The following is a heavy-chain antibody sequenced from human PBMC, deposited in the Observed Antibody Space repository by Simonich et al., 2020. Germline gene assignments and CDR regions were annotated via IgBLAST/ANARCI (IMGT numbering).Heavy chain of an antibody. CDR2: IYHDEST. Sequence: QVQLQESGPGLVKPSETLSLTCAVSGYSISSGYYWGWVRQPPGKGLEWIGSIYHDESTSYTPATTMRVTISLDTSKNQFSLKLSYVTAADTAVYYCARVGYSNYYYYGMDVWGQGTTVTVSS. CDR1: GYSISSGYY. J-gene: IGHJ6*02. D-gene: IGHD6-13*01. CDR3: ARVGYSNYYYYGMDV. V-gene: IGHV4-38-2*01.